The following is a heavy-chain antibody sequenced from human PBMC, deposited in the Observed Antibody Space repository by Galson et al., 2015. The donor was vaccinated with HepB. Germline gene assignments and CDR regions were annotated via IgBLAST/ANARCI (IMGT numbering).Heavy chain of an antibody. V-gene: IGHV3-30*18. CDR1: GFTFSSYG. Sequence: SLRLSCAASGFTFSSYGMHWVRQAPGKGLEWVAVISYDGSNKYYADSVKGRFTISRDNSKNTLYLQMNSLRAEDTAVYYCAKGLRYYYDSSGTPGRFDYWGQGTLVTVSS. CDR3: AKGLRYYYDSSGTPGRFDY. CDR2: ISYDGSNK. D-gene: IGHD3-22*01. J-gene: IGHJ4*02.